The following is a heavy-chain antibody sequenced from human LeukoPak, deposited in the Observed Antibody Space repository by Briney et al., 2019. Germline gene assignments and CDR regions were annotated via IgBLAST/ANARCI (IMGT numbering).Heavy chain of an antibody. CDR1: GYTFTSYG. J-gene: IGHJ6*03. V-gene: IGHV1-18*01. D-gene: IGHD2-2*01. CDR3: ARNIVVVPAATRTYYYYYMDV. CDR2: ISTYNGNT. Sequence: ASVKVSCKASGYTFTSYGISWVRQAPGQGLEWLGWISTYNGNTHYAQKLQGRVTMTTDTSTTTAYMELRSLRSDDTAVYYCARNIVVVPAATRTYYYYYMDVWGKGTTVTISS.